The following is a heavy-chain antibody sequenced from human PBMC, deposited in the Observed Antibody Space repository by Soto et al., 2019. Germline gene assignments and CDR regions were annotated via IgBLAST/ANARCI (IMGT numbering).Heavy chain of an antibody. J-gene: IGHJ4*02. Sequence: HPGGSLRLSCAASGFTVSSNYMSWVRQAPGKGLEWVSVIYSGGSTYYADSVKGRFTISRDNSKNTLYLQMNSLRAEDTAVYYCATRKYCSGGSCQGVFDYWGQGTLVTVSS. CDR2: IYSGGST. V-gene: IGHV3-53*01. CDR1: GFTVSSNY. D-gene: IGHD2-15*01. CDR3: ATRKYCSGGSCQGVFDY.